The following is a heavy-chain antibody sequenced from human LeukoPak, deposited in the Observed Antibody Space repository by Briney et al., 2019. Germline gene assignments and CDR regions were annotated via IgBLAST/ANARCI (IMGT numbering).Heavy chain of an antibody. J-gene: IGHJ6*04. D-gene: IGHD2-15*01. V-gene: IGHV3-21*01. CDR1: GFTFSSYS. CDR3: ARDGERSGGFLLNYYYYGMDV. CDR2: ISSSSSYI. Sequence: GGSLRLSCAAPGFTFSSYSMNWVRQAPGKGLEWVSSISSSSSYIYYADSVKGRFTISRDNAKNSLYLQMNSLRAEDTAVYYCARDGERSGGFLLNYYYYGMDVWGKGTTVTVSS.